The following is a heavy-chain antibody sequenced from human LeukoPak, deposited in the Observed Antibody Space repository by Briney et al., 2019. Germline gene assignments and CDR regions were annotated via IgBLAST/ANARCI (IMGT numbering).Heavy chain of an antibody. D-gene: IGHD2-21*01. CDR3: ARGEVVIAAFDI. V-gene: IGHV3-9*01. CDR1: GFTFDDYA. J-gene: IGHJ3*02. CDR2: ISWNSGSI. Sequence: AGGSLRLSCAASGFTFDDYAMHWVRQAPGKGLEWVSGISWNSGSIGYADSVKGRFTISRDNAKNSLYLQMNSLRAEDTAVYYCARGEVVIAAFDIWGQGTMVTVSS.